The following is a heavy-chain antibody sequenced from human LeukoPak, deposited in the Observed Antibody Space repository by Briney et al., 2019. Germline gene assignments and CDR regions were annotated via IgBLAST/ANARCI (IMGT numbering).Heavy chain of an antibody. CDR2: INHSGST. J-gene: IGHJ3*02. D-gene: IGHD3-3*01. CDR3: PRGLPRITIFGVVGAFDI. Sequence: SETLSLTCAVYGGPFSGYYWSWIRQPPGQGLEWIGEINHSGSTNYNPSLKSRVTISVDTSKNQFSLKLSSVTAADTAVYYCPRGLPRITIFGVVGAFDIWGQGTMVTVSS. V-gene: IGHV4-34*01. CDR1: GGPFSGYY.